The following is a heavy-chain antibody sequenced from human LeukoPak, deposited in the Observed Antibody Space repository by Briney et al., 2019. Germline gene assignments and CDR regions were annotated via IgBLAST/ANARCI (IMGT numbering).Heavy chain of an antibody. V-gene: IGHV4-59*01. J-gene: IGHJ6*03. CDR1: GGSISSYY. CDR2: IYYSGST. D-gene: IGHD5-12*01. Sequence: SETLSLTCTVSGGSISSYYWSWIRQPPGKGLEWIGYIYYSGSTNYNPSLKSRVTISVDTSKNQFSLKLSSATAADTAVYYCARGRGGYDFYTVSYYYYYMDVWGKGTTVTISS. CDR3: ARGRGGYDFYTVSYYYYYMDV.